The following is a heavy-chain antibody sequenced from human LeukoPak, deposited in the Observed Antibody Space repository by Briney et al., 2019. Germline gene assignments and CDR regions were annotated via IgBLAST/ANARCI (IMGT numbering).Heavy chain of an antibody. J-gene: IGHJ4*02. CDR2: TSASGSNT. D-gene: IGHD3-22*01. CDR3: VKGSRYYYDSSGYPGIFCDY. CDR1: GFNFSSYA. V-gene: IGHV3-23*01. Sequence: GRSLRLSCAASGFNFSSYAINWVRQAPGKGLEWVSGTSASGSNTYSADSVKGRFTISRDNSKDMLYLQMKPLRAEDTDLSYCVKGSRYYYDSSGYPGIFCDYWGQGTLVTVSS.